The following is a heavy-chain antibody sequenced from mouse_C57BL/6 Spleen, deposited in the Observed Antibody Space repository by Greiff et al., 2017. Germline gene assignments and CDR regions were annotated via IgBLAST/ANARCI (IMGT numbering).Heavy chain of an antibody. J-gene: IGHJ2*01. V-gene: IGHV1-64*01. CDR3: ARSGGYYFAY. Sequence: QVQLLQPGAELVKPGASVKLSCKASGYTFTSYWMHWVKQRPGQGLEWIGMIHPNSGSTNYNEKFKSKATLTVDKSSSTAYMQRSSLTSEDSAVYYCARSGGYYFAYWGQGTTLTVSA. CDR2: IHPNSGST. CDR1: GYTFTSYW. D-gene: IGHD4-1*01.